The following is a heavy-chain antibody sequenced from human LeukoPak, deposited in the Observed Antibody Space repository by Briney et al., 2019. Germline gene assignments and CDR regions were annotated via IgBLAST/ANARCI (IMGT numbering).Heavy chain of an antibody. Sequence: GGSLRLSCTASGFTFADYGMSWFRQAPGKGLEWVGRIKSKTHGGTTEYAAPVKGRFTISRDDSKTTLYLQMNSLKTEDTAVYYCATYSSGCFPDWGQGTLVTVSS. CDR3: ATYSSGCFPD. J-gene: IGHJ4*02. V-gene: IGHV3-15*01. D-gene: IGHD3-3*01. CDR2: IKSKTHGGTT. CDR1: GFTFADYG.